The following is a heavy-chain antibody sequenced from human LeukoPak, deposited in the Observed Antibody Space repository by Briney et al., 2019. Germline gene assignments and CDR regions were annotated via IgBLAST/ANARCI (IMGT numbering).Heavy chain of an antibody. D-gene: IGHD2-15*01. CDR1: GGSISRSRDY. J-gene: IGHJ4*02. V-gene: IGHV4-39*07. CDR3: ARDQGVAYCSGGSCLTPPYDY. Sequence: SETLSLTCTVSGGSISRSRDYWGWIRQPPGKGLEWIGSIYYSGSTYYNPSLKSRVTISGDTSKNRFSLKLSSVTAADTAVYYCARDQGVAYCSGGSCLTPPYDYWGQGTLVTVSS. CDR2: IYYSGST.